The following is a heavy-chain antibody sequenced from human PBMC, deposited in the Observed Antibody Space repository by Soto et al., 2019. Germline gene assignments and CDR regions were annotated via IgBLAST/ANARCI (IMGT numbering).Heavy chain of an antibody. CDR3: AAAEYYDFWSGPSPLNV. D-gene: IGHD3-3*01. V-gene: IGHV1-58*02. Sequence: SVKVSCKASGFTFTSSAMQWVRQARGQRLEWIGWIVVGSGNTNYAQKFQERVTITRDMSTSTAYMELSSLRSEDTAVYYCAAAEYYDFWSGPSPLNVWGKGTTVTVSS. J-gene: IGHJ6*04. CDR2: IVVGSGNT. CDR1: GFTFTSSA.